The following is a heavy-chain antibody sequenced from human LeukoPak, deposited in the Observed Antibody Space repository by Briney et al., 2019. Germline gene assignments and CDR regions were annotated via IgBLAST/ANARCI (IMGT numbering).Heavy chain of an antibody. D-gene: IGHD3-22*01. J-gene: IGHJ1*01. Sequence: SVKVSCKASGGTFSSYAISWVRQAPGQGLEWMGGIIPIFGTANYAQKFQGRVTMTRDTSINTLYMELSSLRSDDTAVYYCARGPDYYESPYFQHWGQGTRVTVSS. CDR1: GGTFSSYA. CDR2: IIPIFGTA. V-gene: IGHV1-69*05. CDR3: ARGPDYYESPYFQH.